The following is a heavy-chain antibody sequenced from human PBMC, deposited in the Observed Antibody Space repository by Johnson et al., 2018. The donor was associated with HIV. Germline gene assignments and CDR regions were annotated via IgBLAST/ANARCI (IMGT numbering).Heavy chain of an antibody. CDR2: ISWDGGST. J-gene: IGHJ3*02. D-gene: IGHD1-1*01. CDR3: AKDSMNWNDENTDAFDI. CDR1: GFTFDDYA. V-gene: IGHV3-43D*03. Sequence: QLVESGGVVVQPGGSLRLSCAASGFTFDDYAMHWVRQAPGKGLEWVYLISWDGGSTYYAESVKGRFTLYRDNSKNSLYLQMNSLRAEDTALYYCAKDSMNWNDENTDAFDIWGQGTMVTVSS.